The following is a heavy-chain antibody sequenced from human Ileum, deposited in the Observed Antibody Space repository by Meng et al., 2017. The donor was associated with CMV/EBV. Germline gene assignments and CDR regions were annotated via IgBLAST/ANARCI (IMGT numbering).Heavy chain of an antibody. CDR1: GFTFSNYW. J-gene: IGHJ5*02. CDR2: INNDGSIT. V-gene: IGHV3-74*01. D-gene: IGHD2-2*01. Sequence: GGSLRLSCAASGFTFSNYWMHWARQVPGKGLVWVSHINNDGSITNYADSVEGRFTISRDNAKDTLYLQMNSLRAEDTALYYCARDVLGSCKGTSCYRLSPWGQGVLVTVSS. CDR3: ARDVLGSCKGTSCYRLSP.